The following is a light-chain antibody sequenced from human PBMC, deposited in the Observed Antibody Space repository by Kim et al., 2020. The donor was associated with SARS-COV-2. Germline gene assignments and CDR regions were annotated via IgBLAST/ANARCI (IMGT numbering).Light chain of an antibody. V-gene: IGLV3-1*01. CDR1: ELARNY. Sequence: VPPGQTATITCSEHELARNYASWYQQRPGQSPVLVIYRDGKRPAGIPERFSGSTSGNTATLTISGTQPMDEADYYCQAWDNSIVVFGGGTQLTVL. CDR2: RDG. CDR3: QAWDNSIVV. J-gene: IGLJ2*01.